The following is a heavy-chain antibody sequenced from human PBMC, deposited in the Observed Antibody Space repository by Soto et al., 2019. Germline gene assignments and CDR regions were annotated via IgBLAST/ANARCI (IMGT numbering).Heavy chain of an antibody. J-gene: IGHJ4*02. D-gene: IGHD6-19*01. CDR3: ARHLLSSGWYDFDY. Sequence: PSETLSLTCTVSGGSISSYYWSWIRQPPGKGLEWIGYIYYSGSTNYNPSLKSRVTISVDTSKNQFSLKLSSVTAADTAVYYCARHLLSSGWYDFDYWGQGTLVT. CDR2: IYYSGST. CDR1: GGSISSYY. V-gene: IGHV4-59*08.